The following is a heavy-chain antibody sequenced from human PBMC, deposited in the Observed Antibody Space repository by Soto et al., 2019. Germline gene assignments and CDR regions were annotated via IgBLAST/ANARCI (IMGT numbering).Heavy chain of an antibody. J-gene: IGHJ4*02. CDR1: GFTFSSYG. CDR2: ISYDGSNK. V-gene: IGHV3-30*18. CDR3: AKESSPPYSSSSWALFDY. Sequence: GGSLRLSCAASGFTFSSYGMHWVRQAPGKGLEWVAVISYDGSNKYYADSVKGRFTISRDNSKNTLYLQMNSLRAEDTAVYYCAKESSPPYSSSSWALFDYWGQGTLVTVSS. D-gene: IGHD6-6*01.